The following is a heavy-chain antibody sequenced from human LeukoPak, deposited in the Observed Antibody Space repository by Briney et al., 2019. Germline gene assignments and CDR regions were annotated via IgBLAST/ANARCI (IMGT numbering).Heavy chain of an antibody. Sequence: SETLSLTCTVSGGSISSYYWSWIRQPPGKGLEWIGYIYYSGSTNYNPSLKSRVTISVDTSKNKFSLKLSSVTAADTAVYYCARTPYGSGRRNAFDIWGQGTMVTVSS. V-gene: IGHV4-59*01. D-gene: IGHD3-10*01. CDR1: GGSISSYY. CDR3: ARTPYGSGRRNAFDI. J-gene: IGHJ3*02. CDR2: IYYSGST.